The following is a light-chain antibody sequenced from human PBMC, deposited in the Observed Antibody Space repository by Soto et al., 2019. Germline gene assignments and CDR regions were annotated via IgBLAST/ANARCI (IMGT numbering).Light chain of an antibody. V-gene: IGLV2-14*01. CDR2: DVS. J-gene: IGLJ1*01. CDR1: SSDVGGYNY. Sequence: QSALTQPASVSGSPGQSITISCTGTSSDVGGYNYVSWYQQHPGKAPRFMIYDVSIRPSGVSNRFSGSKSGNTASLTISGLQAEDEADYYCSSYTTTSTLVFGTGTKLTVL. CDR3: SSYTTTSTLV.